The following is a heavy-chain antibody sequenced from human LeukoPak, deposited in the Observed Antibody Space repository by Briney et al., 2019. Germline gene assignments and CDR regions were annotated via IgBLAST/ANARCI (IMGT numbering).Heavy chain of an antibody. V-gene: IGHV1-18*01. CDR2: ISAYNGNT. CDR1: GYTFTSYG. D-gene: IGHD2-15*01. J-gene: IGHJ4*02. Sequence: ASVKVSCKASGYTFTSYGISWVRQAPGQGLEWMGWISAYNGNTNYAQKLQGRVTMTTDTSTSTAYMELRSLRSDDTAVYYCARARYCSGGSCFGVFDYWGQGTLVTVSS. CDR3: ARARYCSGGSCFGVFDY.